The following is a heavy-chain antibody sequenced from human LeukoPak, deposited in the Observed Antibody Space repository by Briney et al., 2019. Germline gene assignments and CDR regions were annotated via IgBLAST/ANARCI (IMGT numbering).Heavy chain of an antibody. Sequence: GGSLRLSCAASGFTFSGYDMHWVRHGPGKGLEWVAAISIGGDTYYPGSVKGRFTISRENAKNSFYLQMNSLRAGDTSIYYCARAHVGWGLAFDIWGQGTVVIVSS. V-gene: IGHV3-13*01. J-gene: IGHJ3*02. D-gene: IGHD3-16*01. CDR2: ISIGGDT. CDR1: GFTFSGYD. CDR3: ARAHVGWGLAFDI.